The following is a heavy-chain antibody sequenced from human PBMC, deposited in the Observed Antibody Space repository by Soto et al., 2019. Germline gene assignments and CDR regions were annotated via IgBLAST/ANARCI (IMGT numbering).Heavy chain of an antibody. J-gene: IGHJ1*01. CDR2: INWNSATI. CDR1: GFTFNDYA. D-gene: IGHD6-13*01. Sequence: EVQLVESGGALVQPGGSLRLSCAASGFTFNDYAMHWVRQAPGKGLEWVSGINWNSATIAYADSVKGRFTISRDNARNSLKLQMNRLRAEDTAVYYCVKDAVSSFFEGFHNWGQGTLVAVSS. V-gene: IGHV3-9*01. CDR3: VKDAVSSFFEGFHN.